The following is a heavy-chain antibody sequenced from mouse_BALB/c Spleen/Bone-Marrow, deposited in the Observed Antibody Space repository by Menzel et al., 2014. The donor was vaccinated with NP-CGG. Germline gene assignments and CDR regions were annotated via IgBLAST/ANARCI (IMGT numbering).Heavy chain of an antibody. J-gene: IGHJ4*01. V-gene: IGHV1-7*01. D-gene: IGHD1-1*01. CDR2: INPSTGYT. CDR3: ARQITTVDYAMDY. Sequence: VQLQQSGAELAKPGASVKMSCKASGYTFTSYWMHWVKQRPGQGLEWIGYINPSTGYTEYNQKFKDKATLTADKSSSTAYMQLSSLTSEDSAVYYCARQITTVDYAMDYWGQGPPVTVSS. CDR1: GYTFTSYW.